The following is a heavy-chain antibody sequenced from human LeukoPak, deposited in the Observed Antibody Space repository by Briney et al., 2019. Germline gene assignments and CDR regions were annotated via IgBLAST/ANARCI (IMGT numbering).Heavy chain of an antibody. CDR1: GFTFSSYA. V-gene: IGHV3-23*01. D-gene: IGHD2-21*02. CDR3: AKSSRPGLCGGDCYFDY. CDR2: ISGSGGST. J-gene: IGHJ4*02. Sequence: PGGSLRLSCAASGFTFSSYAMSWVRQAPGKGLEWVSAISGSGGSTYYADSVKGRFTISRDNSKNTLYLQMNSLRAEDTAVYYCAKSSRPGLCGGDCYFDYWGQGTLSPSPQ.